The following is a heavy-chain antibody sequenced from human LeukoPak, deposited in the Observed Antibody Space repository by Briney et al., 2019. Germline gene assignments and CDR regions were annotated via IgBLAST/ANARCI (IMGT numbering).Heavy chain of an antibody. J-gene: IGHJ4*02. V-gene: IGHV3-30-3*01. CDR1: DFTFSSYW. D-gene: IGHD2-8*02. Sequence: GGSLRLSCAASDFTFSSYWMIWLRQAPGKGLEWVAVISYDGSNKYYADSVKGRFTISRGNSKNTLYLQMNSLRAEDTAVYYCARDPDTGYYFDYWGQGTLVTVSS. CDR2: ISYDGSNK. CDR3: ARDPDTGYYFDY.